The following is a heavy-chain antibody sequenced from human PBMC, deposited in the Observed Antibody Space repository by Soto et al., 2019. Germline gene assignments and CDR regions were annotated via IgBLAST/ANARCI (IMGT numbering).Heavy chain of an antibody. V-gene: IGHV4-34*01. CDR3: ANYNYDFWSGYYGYYFDY. J-gene: IGHJ4*02. CDR1: GGSFSGYY. D-gene: IGHD3-3*01. CDR2: INHSGST. Sequence: SETLSLTCAVYGGSFSGYYWSWIRQPPGKGLEWIGEINHSGSTNYNPSLKSRVTISVDTSKNQFSLKLSSVTAEDTAVYYCANYNYDFWSGYYGYYFDYWGQGTLVTVSS.